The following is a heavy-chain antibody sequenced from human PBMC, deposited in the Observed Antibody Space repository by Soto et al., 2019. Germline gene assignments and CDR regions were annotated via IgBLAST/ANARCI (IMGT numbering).Heavy chain of an antibody. V-gene: IGHV1-18*01. CDR3: ARVLWRRGWGSGYYDGMDV. Sequence: QVQVVQSGAEVKKPGASVRVSCKASGYTFINFGINWVRQAPGQGLEWMGWINSYNGDTSYSQSLQCRGTMARDTSTTTTYMESRSLRYDDTAVYCCARVLWRRGWGSGYYDGMDVWGQGYRVTV. J-gene: IGHJ6*02. D-gene: IGHD3-16*01. CDR1: GYTFINFG. CDR2: INSYNGDT.